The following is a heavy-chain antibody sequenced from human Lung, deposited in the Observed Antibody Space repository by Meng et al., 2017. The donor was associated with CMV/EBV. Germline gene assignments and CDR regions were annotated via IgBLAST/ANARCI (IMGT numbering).Heavy chain of an antibody. D-gene: IGHD3-10*01. CDR3: ARGIYGSVED. V-gene: IGHV4-38-2*02. J-gene: IGHJ4*02. Sequence: SXTLSLTCTVSGYSISSGYYWGWIRQPPGKGLEWIGSIYHSGSTYYNPSLKSRVTISVDTSKNQLSLRLSSVTAADTAVYYCARGIYGSVEDWGQGPLVTVSS. CDR1: GYSISSGYY. CDR2: IYHSGST.